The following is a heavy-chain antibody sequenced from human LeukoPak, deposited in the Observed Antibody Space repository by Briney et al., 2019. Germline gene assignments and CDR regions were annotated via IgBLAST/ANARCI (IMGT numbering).Heavy chain of an antibody. V-gene: IGHV4-59*02. CDR1: GGSVSYYY. Sequence: SETLSLTCSVSGGSVSYYYWSWIRQPPGKGLEWIGYIYYSGSTNYNPSLKSRVTISVDTSKNQFSLKLSSVTAADTAVYYCARGPRGWFDPWGQGTLVTVSS. D-gene: IGHD1-14*01. J-gene: IGHJ5*02. CDR3: ARGPRGWFDP. CDR2: IYYSGST.